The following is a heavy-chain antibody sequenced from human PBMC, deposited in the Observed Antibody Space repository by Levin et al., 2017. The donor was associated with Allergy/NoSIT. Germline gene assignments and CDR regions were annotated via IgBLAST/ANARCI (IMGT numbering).Heavy chain of an antibody. D-gene: IGHD3-9*01. Sequence: ASVKVSCKISGYTLSEVAMHWVRKAPGKGLEWMGGIDPEDAEIIYAQKFQGRVTMTEDTSTDTAYMELSSLTSEDTAVYYCAKLLTGFYSGMNVWGPGTTVTVSS. V-gene: IGHV1-24*01. CDR2: IDPEDAEI. CDR3: AKLLTGFYSGMNV. J-gene: IGHJ6*02. CDR1: GYTLSEVA.